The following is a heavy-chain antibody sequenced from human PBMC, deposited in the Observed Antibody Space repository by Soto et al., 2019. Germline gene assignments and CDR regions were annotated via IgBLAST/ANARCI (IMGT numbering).Heavy chain of an antibody. CDR2: ISSSSSYI. Sequence: EVQLVESGGGLVKPGGSLRLSCAASGFTFSSYSMSWVRQAPGKGLEWVSSISSSSSYIYYADSVKGRFTISRDNAKNSLYLQMNSLRAEDTAVYYCARDIVDYYGMDVWGQGTTVTVSS. D-gene: IGHD2-15*01. J-gene: IGHJ6*02. CDR1: GFTFSSYS. V-gene: IGHV3-21*01. CDR3: ARDIVDYYGMDV.